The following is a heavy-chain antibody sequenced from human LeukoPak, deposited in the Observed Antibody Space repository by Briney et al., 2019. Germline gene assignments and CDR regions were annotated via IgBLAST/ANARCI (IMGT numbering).Heavy chain of an antibody. J-gene: IGHJ4*02. CDR1: GFTFSSYG. CDR3: AKHGLPLVVISAPLDY. Sequence: PGGSLRLSCAASGFTFSSYGMSWVRQAPGKGLEWVSTISGSGGGTYYADSVKGRFTISRDNSKNTVYLQMNSLRAEDTAVYYCAKHGLPLVVISAPLDYWGQGTLVTVAS. V-gene: IGHV3-23*01. CDR2: ISGSGGGT. D-gene: IGHD2-15*01.